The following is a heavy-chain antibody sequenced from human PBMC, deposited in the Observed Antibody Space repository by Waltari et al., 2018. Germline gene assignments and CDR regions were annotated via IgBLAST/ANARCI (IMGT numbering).Heavy chain of an antibody. Sequence: EVQLLESGGGLVQPGGSLRLRCSASGFTFRSYAIRWVRPAPGKGLDCVSSISASAGRTYYADSVTGRFTISRDNSNKTLYLRMTRLRVDDTAVYYCAKGRPPVLIPRPSRGDYFDYWGQGNLVTVSS. CDR3: AKGRPPVLIPRPSRGDYFDY. J-gene: IGHJ4*02. CDR2: ISASAGRT. D-gene: IGHD3-10*01. CDR1: GFTFRSYA. V-gene: IGHV3-23*01.